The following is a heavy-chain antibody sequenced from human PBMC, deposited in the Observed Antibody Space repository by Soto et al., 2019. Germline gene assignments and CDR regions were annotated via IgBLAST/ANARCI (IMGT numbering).Heavy chain of an antibody. CDR2: ISGSGGST. V-gene: IGHV3-23*01. Sequence: GGSLRLSCDASGFTFSAFAMSWVRQVPGKGLEWVSAISGSGGSTYYADSVKGRFTISRDNSKNTLYLQMNSLRAEDTAVYYCAKLGSDFLNWFDPWGLGTLVTVSS. CDR1: GFTFSAFA. CDR3: AKLGSDFLNWFDP. J-gene: IGHJ5*02. D-gene: IGHD3-16*01.